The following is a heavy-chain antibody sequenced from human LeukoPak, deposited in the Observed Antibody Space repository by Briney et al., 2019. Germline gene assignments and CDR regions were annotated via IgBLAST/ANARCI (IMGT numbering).Heavy chain of an antibody. V-gene: IGHV3-23*01. CDR1: GFTFATYG. CDR2: LSDSGEIT. CDR3: AKGERTVSNIWYAY. J-gene: IGHJ4*02. D-gene: IGHD6-13*01. Sequence: GGSLRLSCAASGFTFATYGMTWVRQAPGKGLEWVSALSDSGEITFYADSVKGRFTISRDNSKNTPYLQMNSLRVDDTAVYYCAKGERTVSNIWYAYWGQLTLVTASS.